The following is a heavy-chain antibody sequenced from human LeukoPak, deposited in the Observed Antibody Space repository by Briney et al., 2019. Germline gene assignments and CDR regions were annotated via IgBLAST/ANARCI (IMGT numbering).Heavy chain of an antibody. J-gene: IGHJ4*02. CDR3: ARLYNDRGTLTYFDY. V-gene: IGHV4-39*01. D-gene: IGHD1-14*01. Sequence: PSETLSLTCTVSGGSISSSSYYWGWIRQPPGKGLEWIGSIYYSGSTYYNPSLKSRVTISVDTSKNQFSLKLSSVTAADTAVYYCARLYNDRGTLTYFDYWGQGTLVTVSS. CDR2: IYYSGST. CDR1: GGSISSSSYY.